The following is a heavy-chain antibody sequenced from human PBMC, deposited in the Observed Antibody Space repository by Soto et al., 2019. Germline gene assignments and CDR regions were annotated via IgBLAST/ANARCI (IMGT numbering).Heavy chain of an antibody. Sequence: GGSLRLSCAASGFTFSSYAMSWVRQAPGKGLEWVSAISGSGGSTYYADSVKGQVTISADKSISTAYLQWSSLKASDTAMYYCARQNKRYCSSTSLSCGAFDIWGQGTMVTVSS. CDR2: ISGSGGST. D-gene: IGHD2-2*01. V-gene: IGHV3-23*01. CDR3: ARQNKRYCSSTSLSCGAFDI. CDR1: GFTFSSYA. J-gene: IGHJ3*02.